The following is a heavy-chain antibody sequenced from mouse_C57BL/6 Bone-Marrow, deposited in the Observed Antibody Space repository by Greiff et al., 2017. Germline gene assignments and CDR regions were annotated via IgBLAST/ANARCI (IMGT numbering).Heavy chain of an antibody. CDR2: MHPNGGSP. D-gene: IGHD2-4*01. J-gene: IGHJ4*01. Sequence: QVQLQQPGAELVKPGASVKLSCKASGYTFTNYWMHWVKQRHGQGLEWIGMMHPNGGSPDYNEKFKSEATLSVDKSSRTAYMELSSLTSEYSAVYYCARSYDYDDYTMDYWGQGTSVTVSS. CDR1: GYTFTNYW. CDR3: ARSYDYDDYTMDY. V-gene: IGHV1-64*01.